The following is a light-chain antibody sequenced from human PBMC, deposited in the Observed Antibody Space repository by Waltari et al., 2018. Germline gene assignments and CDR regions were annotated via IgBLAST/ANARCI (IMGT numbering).Light chain of an antibody. CDR3: CSYAGGSRVI. Sequence: QSALTQPASLSGSPGQSIIISCAGTKNDIGTYNFVSWFQQFPGQAPKLIVSEATKRPSGVSYRFSGSKSGNTASLTISGLQAEDEADYYCCSYAGGSRVIFGGGTKLTVL. CDR2: EAT. V-gene: IGLV2-23*01. J-gene: IGLJ2*01. CDR1: KNDIGTYNF.